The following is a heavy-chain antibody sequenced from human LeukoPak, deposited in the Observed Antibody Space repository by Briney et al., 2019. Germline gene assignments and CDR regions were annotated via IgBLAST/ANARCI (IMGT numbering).Heavy chain of an antibody. Sequence: ASVKVSCKASGGTFSSYAISWVRQAPGQGLEWMGRIIPILGIANYAQKFQGRVTITADKSTSTAYMELSSLRSEDTAVYYCARALQNWGPEAFDIWGQGTMVTVSS. D-gene: IGHD7-27*01. CDR1: GGTFSSYA. J-gene: IGHJ3*02. CDR2: IIPILGIA. V-gene: IGHV1-69*04. CDR3: ARALQNWGPEAFDI.